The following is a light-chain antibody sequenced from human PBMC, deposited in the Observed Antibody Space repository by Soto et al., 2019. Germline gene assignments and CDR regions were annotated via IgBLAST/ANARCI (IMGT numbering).Light chain of an antibody. V-gene: IGKV3-20*01. CDR3: QQYGSSLWT. CDR2: GAS. J-gene: IGKJ1*01. CDR1: QSVSSSY. Sequence: EIVLTQSPGTLSLSPGERATLSCRASQSVSSSYLAWYQQKPGQAPRLLIYGASSRATGIPVRFSGSGSGTDFTLTISRREPEDFAVYYCQQYGSSLWTFGQGTKVEIK.